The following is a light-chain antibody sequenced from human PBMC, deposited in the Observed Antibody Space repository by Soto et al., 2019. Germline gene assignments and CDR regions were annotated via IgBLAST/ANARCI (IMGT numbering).Light chain of an antibody. V-gene: IGKV3-20*01. CDR2: GVS. CDR3: EQYDGSPRT. Sequence: EIVLTQSPGTLSLSPGERATLSCRASQSVKNSYLAWYQQKPGQSPRLVIYGVSNRATGIPNRFSGGGFGTDFTLTISRLEPEDFEVYYCEQYDGSPRTFGQGTKVDIK. CDR1: QSVKNSY. J-gene: IGKJ1*01.